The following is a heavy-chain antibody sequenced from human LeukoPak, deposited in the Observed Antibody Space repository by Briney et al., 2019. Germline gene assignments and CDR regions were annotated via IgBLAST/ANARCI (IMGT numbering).Heavy chain of an antibody. J-gene: IGHJ4*02. Sequence: SETLPLTCTVSGGSISSSSYYWGWIRQPPGKGLEWIGSIYYSGGTYYNPSLKSRVTISVDTSKNQFSLKLSSVTAADTAVYYCARLVVPAAMPGDDYWGQGTLVTVSS. CDR3: ARLVVPAAMPGDDY. D-gene: IGHD2-2*01. CDR2: IYYSGGT. CDR1: GGSISSSSYY. V-gene: IGHV4-39*07.